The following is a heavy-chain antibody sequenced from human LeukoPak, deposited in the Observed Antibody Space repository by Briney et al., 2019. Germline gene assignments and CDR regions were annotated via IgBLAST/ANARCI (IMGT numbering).Heavy chain of an antibody. J-gene: IGHJ6*03. CDR2: ITSSSSYI. CDR1: GFXXXSYT. D-gene: IGHD3-10*01. CDR3: TRDGDTVLTRGYYYYMDV. Sequence: GFXXXSYTMNWVRQAPGKGLEWVSSITSSSSYIYYADSVKGRFTISRDNAKNSLYLQMDSLRAEDTAVYYCTRDGDTVLTRGYYYYMDVWGKGTTVTVSS. V-gene: IGHV3-21*01.